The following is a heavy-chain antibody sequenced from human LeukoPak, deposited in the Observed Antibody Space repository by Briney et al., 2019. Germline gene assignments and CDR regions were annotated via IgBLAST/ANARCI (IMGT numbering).Heavy chain of an antibody. CDR2: IFYSGST. J-gene: IGHJ2*01. CDR1: GGSISSYY. CDR3: ARVYYSNSYDYWYFDL. V-gene: IGHV4-59*01. D-gene: IGHD6-13*01. Sequence: PSETLSLTCTVSGGSISSYYWSWIRQPPGKGLEWIGYIFYSGSTNYNPSLKSRVTISVDTSKNQFPLKLSSVTAADTAVYYCARVYYSNSYDYWYFDLWGRGTLVTVSS.